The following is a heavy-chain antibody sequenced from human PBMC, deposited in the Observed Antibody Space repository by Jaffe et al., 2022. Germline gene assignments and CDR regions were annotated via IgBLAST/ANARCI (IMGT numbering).Heavy chain of an antibody. Sequence: QVQLQQWGAGLLKPSETLSLTCAVYGGSFSGYYWSWIRQPPGKGLEWIGEINHSGSTNYNPSLKSRVTISVDTSKNQFSLKLSSVTAADTAVYYCAREVTLPNYYDSSGYYDYWGQGTLVTVSS. CDR2: INHSGST. D-gene: IGHD3-22*01. CDR1: GGSFSGYY. V-gene: IGHV4-34*01. CDR3: AREVTLPNYYDSSGYYDY. J-gene: IGHJ4*02.